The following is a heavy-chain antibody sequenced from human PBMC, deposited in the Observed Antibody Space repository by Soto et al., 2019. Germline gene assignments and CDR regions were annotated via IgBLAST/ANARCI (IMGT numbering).Heavy chain of an antibody. CDR2: ISAYNGNT. Sequence: QVQLVQSGAEVKKPGASVKVSCKASGYTFTSYGISWVRQAPGQGIEWMGWISAYNGNTTYAQKLQGRVTMTTDTSTSTAYMELRSLRSDDTAVYYCARAGYGWELLAGGVFDYWGQGTLVTVSS. J-gene: IGHJ4*02. D-gene: IGHD1-26*01. V-gene: IGHV1-18*01. CDR3: ARAGYGWELLAGGVFDY. CDR1: GYTFTSYG.